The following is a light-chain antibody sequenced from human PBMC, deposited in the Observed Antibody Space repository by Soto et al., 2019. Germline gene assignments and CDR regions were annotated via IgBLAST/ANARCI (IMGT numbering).Light chain of an antibody. CDR1: SSDIGSYDH. CDR2: AVS. Sequence: QSALTQPASVSGSPGQSITISCSGTSSDIGSYDHVAWYQQFPGKSPKLIIYAVSDRPSGVSDRFSGSKSGISASLTISGLQTDDEADYYCISYTDRQSYLFGTGTKVTVL. CDR3: ISYTDRQSYL. V-gene: IGLV2-14*03. J-gene: IGLJ1*01.